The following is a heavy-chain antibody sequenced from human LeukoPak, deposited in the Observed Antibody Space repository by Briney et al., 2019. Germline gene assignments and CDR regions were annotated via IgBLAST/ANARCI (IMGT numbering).Heavy chain of an antibody. CDR2: ILDSGYST. J-gene: IGHJ6*03. V-gene: IGHV3-23*01. CDR1: GFTFSSYA. D-gene: IGHD3-16*01. CDR3: AKLGGHPLHNYYVGV. Sequence: GGSLRLSCAASGFTFSSYAMSWVRQAPGKGLEWVSGILDSGYSTYYANSVKGRFTISSDNSNNTLYLQMNSLRAEDTAVYYCAKLGGHPLHNYYVGVWGKGTTVAVSS.